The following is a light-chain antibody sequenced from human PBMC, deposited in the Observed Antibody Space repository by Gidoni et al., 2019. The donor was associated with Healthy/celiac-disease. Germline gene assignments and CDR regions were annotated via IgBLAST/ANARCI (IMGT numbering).Light chain of an antibody. V-gene: IGKV3-11*01. J-gene: IGKJ1*01. CDR2: DAS. Sequence: EIVLTQSPATLSCSPGERATLSCRASQSVSSYLAWYQQKPGQAPKLLIYDASNRATGIPARFSGSGSGTDFTLTISSLEPEDFAVYYCQQRSNWPRTFGQGTKVEIK. CDR1: QSVSSY. CDR3: QQRSNWPRT.